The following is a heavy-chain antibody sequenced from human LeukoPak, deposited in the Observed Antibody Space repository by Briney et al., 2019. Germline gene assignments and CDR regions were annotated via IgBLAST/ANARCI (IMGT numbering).Heavy chain of an antibody. J-gene: IGHJ6*03. D-gene: IGHD2-15*01. V-gene: IGHV1-2*02. CDR3: ARHRRFDCSGGSCYRYYYYYYMDV. CDR1: GYTFTGYC. CDR2: INPNSGGT. Sequence: GASVKVSCRASGYTFTGYCMHWVRQAPGQGLEWMGWINPNSGGTNYAQKFQGRVTMTRDTSISTAYMELSRLRSDDTAVYYCARHRRFDCSGGSCYRYYYYYYMDVWGKGTTVTVSS.